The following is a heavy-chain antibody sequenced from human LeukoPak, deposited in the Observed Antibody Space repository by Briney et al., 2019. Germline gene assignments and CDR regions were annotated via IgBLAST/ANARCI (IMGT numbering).Heavy chain of an antibody. Sequence: GGSLRLSCAASGFTFSSYEMNWVRQAPGKGLEWVSYISSSGSTIYYADSVKGRFTISRDNAKNSLYLQMNSLRAEDTAVYYCARFAVTTPNFDYWGQGTLVTVSS. CDR2: ISSSGSTI. J-gene: IGHJ4*02. CDR3: ARFAVTTPNFDY. V-gene: IGHV3-48*03. D-gene: IGHD4-17*01. CDR1: GFTFSSYE.